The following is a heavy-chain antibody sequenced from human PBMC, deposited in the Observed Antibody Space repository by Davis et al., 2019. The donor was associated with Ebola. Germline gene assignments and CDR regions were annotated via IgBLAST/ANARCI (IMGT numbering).Heavy chain of an antibody. CDR1: GFTFSSYG. D-gene: IGHD2-15*01. V-gene: IGHV3-30*18. CDR3: AKSGGCSGGSCNGWYFQH. CDR2: ISYDGSNK. Sequence: GESLKISCAASGFTFSSYGMHWVRQAPGKGLEWVAVISYDGSNKYYADSVKGRFTISSDNSKNTLYLQMNSLRAEDTAVYYCAKSGGCSGGSCNGWYFQHWGQGTLVTVSS. J-gene: IGHJ1*01.